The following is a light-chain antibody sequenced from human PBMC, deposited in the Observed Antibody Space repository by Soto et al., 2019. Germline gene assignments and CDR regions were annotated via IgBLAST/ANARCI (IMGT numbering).Light chain of an antibody. CDR2: DVN. CDR3: CSYAGSSTFV. CDR1: SSDIGSYNL. Sequence: QSVLTQPASVSGSPGQSITISCTGTSSDIGSYNLVSWFQQHPGKAPKVLIYDVNKRPSGVSNCFSGSKSGNTTSLTISGFLAGDEADYYCCSYAGSSTFVVGIGPKVPVL. J-gene: IGLJ1*01. V-gene: IGLV2-23*02.